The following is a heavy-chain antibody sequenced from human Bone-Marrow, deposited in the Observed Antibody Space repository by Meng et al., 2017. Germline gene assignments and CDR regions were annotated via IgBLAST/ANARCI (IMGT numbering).Heavy chain of an antibody. D-gene: IGHD6-13*01. CDR1: GSTCPDSW. Sequence: QVHVVASGAEEKKPGDSLKVSCKAAGSTCPDSWLHWVRRAPGQGLEWMGRINPKSGDTHYAQRFQGRVTMTGDTSISTAYMELSGLRSDDTAMYYCARDEDISAAGKLFGDYWGQGTLVTVSS. V-gene: IGHV1-2*06. CDR3: ARDEDISAAGKLFGDY. CDR2: INPKSGDT. J-gene: IGHJ4*02.